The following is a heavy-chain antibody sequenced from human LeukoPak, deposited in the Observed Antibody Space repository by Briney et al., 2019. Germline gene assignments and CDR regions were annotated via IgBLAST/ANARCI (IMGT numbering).Heavy chain of an antibody. CDR3: ARDTDDFQGLDI. CDR1: GFFFINYW. V-gene: IGHV3-7*01. D-gene: IGHD3-3*01. CDR2: INLDGNGR. J-gene: IGHJ3*02. Sequence: GGSLRLSCAASGFFFINYWMSWVRQAQGKGLEWVANINLDGNGRFYVDSVKGRFTISRDNNKKSVYLQMNSLRAEDTAVYYCARDTDDFQGLDIWGQGTRVTVSS.